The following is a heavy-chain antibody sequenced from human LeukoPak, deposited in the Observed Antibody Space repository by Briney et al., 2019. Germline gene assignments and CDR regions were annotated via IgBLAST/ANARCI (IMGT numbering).Heavy chain of an antibody. J-gene: IGHJ4*02. D-gene: IGHD2-21*01. CDR1: GFTLSGYW. CDR2: INSDGSST. V-gene: IGHV3-74*01. Sequence: GGSLRLSCEASGFTLSGYWMHWVRQAPGKGLVWVSRINSDGSSTSYADSVKGRFTISRDNAKNTLYLQMNSLRAEDTAVYYCARDEGGDPPGWWGQGTLVTVSS. CDR3: ARDEGGDPPGW.